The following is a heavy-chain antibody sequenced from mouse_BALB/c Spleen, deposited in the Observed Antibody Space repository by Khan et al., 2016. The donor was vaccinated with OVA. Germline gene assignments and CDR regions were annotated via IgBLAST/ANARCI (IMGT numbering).Heavy chain of an antibody. CDR3: ASELGRYYAMDY. D-gene: IGHD4-1*01. CDR1: GYSITRDYA. V-gene: IGHV3-2*02. CDR2: ITNSGSP. J-gene: IGHJ4*01. Sequence: EVQLQESGPGLVKPSQSLSLTCTVTGYSITRDYAWNWIRQFPGNKLEWMGYITNSGSPNYNPSLKSRISITRDTSKHQFFLQLNSVTTGDTATYYCASELGRYYAMDYWGQGTSVTVSS.